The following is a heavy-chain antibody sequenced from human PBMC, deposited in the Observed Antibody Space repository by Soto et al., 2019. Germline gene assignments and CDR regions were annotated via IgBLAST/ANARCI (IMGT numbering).Heavy chain of an antibody. CDR2: IGAYNGNT. CDR1: GYTFTNYV. CDR3: ARGVTGGLNDY. D-gene: IGHD3-16*01. V-gene: IGHV1-18*01. J-gene: IGHJ4*02. Sequence: QVQLVQSGAEVKKPGASVKVSCKASGYTFTNYVITWVRQAPGQGLEWMGWIGAYNGNTNYPQSIQGRVTMSADTSTNTAYMELRSLRSDDTAVYFCARGVTGGLNDYWGQGTVVTVSS.